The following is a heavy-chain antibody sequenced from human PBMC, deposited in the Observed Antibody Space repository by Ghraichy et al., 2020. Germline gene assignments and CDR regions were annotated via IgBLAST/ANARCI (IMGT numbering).Heavy chain of an antibody. CDR2: IGTAGDT. J-gene: IGHJ4*02. CDR3: ARMGVYCSSTSCYSLFDY. CDR1: GFTFSSYD. Sequence: GGSLRLSCAASGFTFSSYDMHWVRQATGKGLEWVSAIGTAGDTYYPGSVKGRFTISRENAKNSLYLQMNTLRAGDTAVYYCARMGVYCSSTSCYSLFDYWGQGTLVTVSS. D-gene: IGHD2-2*01. V-gene: IGHV3-13*01.